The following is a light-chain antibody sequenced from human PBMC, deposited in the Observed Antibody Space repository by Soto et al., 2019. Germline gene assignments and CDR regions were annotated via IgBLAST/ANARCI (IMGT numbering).Light chain of an antibody. V-gene: IGKV1-33*01. J-gene: IGKJ4*01. CDR2: DAS. Sequence: DIQMTQSPSSLSASVGDRVTITCQASQDISNYLNWYQQKPGKAPKLLIYDASNLETGVPSRFSGSGSGTDFTFTNSSLQPEDNATYYCQQYYNRPPLTFGGGTKVEIK. CDR3: QQYYNRPPLT. CDR1: QDISNY.